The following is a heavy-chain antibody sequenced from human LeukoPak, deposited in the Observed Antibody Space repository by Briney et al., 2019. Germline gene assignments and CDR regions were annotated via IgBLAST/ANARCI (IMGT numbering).Heavy chain of an antibody. Sequence: GGSLRLSCAASGFTVSSNYMSWVRQAPGKGLEWVSAISGSGGSTYYADSVKGRFTISRDNSKNTLYLQMNSLRAEDTAVYYCAKELYGSGSYFDYWGQGTLVTVSS. V-gene: IGHV3-23*01. CDR3: AKELYGSGSYFDY. J-gene: IGHJ4*02. D-gene: IGHD3-10*01. CDR2: ISGSGGST. CDR1: GFTVSSNY.